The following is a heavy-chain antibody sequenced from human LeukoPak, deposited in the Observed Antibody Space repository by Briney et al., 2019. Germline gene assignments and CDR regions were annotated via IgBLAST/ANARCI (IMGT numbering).Heavy chain of an antibody. D-gene: IGHD6-19*01. Sequence: GGSLRLSCAASGFTFSSYSMNWVRQAPGKGLEWVSFISSSSRYIYYADSVKGRFTISRDNAKNSLYLQMNSLRVEDTAVYYCARDNGWGRYYFDSRGQGTLPTVSS. V-gene: IGHV3-21*01. CDR2: ISSSSRYI. CDR3: ARDNGWGRYYFDS. CDR1: GFTFSSYS. J-gene: IGHJ4*02.